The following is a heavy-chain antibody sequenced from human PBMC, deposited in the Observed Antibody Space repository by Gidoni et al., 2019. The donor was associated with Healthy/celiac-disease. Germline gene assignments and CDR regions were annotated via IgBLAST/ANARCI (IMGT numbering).Heavy chain of an antibody. Sequence: EVQRVESGGGLVRPGGSRGRSCASSGFTFSNAWMSWVRQAPGKGLEWVGRIKSNTDGGTTVYAAPVIGRFTISRYVSKNTLYLQMNSLNAEYSAVYDCTTPVEWGQGTLVTVSS. J-gene: IGHJ4*02. V-gene: IGHV3-15*01. CDR2: IKSNTDGGTT. CDR1: GFTFSNAW. CDR3: TTPVE.